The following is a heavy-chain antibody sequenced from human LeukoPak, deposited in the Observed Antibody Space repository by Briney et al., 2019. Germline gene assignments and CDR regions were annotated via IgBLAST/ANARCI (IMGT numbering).Heavy chain of an antibody. CDR1: GGSISSSSYY. V-gene: IGHV4-39*07. Sequence: SETLSLTCTVSGGSISSSSYYWGWIRQPPGKGLEWIGSIYYSGSTYYNPSLKSRVTISVDTSKNQFSLKLSSVTAADTAVYYCAIVGYCSGGSCDVDYWGQGTLVTVSS. CDR3: AIVGYCSGGSCDVDY. D-gene: IGHD2-15*01. J-gene: IGHJ4*02. CDR2: IYYSGST.